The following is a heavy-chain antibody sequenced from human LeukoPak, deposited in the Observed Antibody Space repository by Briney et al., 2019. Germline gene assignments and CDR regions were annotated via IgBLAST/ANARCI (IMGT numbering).Heavy chain of an antibody. CDR1: GFTFSSYS. CDR3: ARDHYDSSGYYYFDY. V-gene: IGHV3-21*01. CDR2: ISSSSSYI. J-gene: IGHJ4*02. Sequence: GGSLRLSCAASGFTFSSYSMNWVRQAPGKGLEWVSSISSSSSYIYYADSVKGRFTISRDNAKNSLHLQMNSLRAEDTAVYYCARDHYDSSGYYYFDYWGQGTLVTVSS. D-gene: IGHD3-22*01.